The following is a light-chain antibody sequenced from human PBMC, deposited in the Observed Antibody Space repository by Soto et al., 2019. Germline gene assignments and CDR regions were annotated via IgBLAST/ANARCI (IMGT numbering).Light chain of an antibody. J-gene: IGKJ2*01. CDR3: QQRSNWPPYT. CDR2: DAS. V-gene: IGKV3-11*01. Sequence: EIVLTQSPATLSLSPGERATLSCRASQSVSTYLAWYQQKPGQAPRLLIYDASNRATGIPARFSGSGSATDFTLTISSLEPEDFAVYYCQQRSNWPPYTFGYGTKLEIK. CDR1: QSVSTY.